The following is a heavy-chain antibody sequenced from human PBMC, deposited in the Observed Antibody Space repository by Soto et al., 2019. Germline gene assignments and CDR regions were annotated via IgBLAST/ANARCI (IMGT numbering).Heavy chain of an antibody. CDR3: ARKVLGSTSRPDWWYFDL. V-gene: IGHV3-23*01. CDR1: GFIFINYA. D-gene: IGHD2-2*01. Sequence: EVQLLESGGGLVQPGGSLRLSCVGSGFIFINYAMNWVRQTPGKGLEWVSTISGGGDRTFDADTVKGRFPISRDNSKNTVNLQMNSLRADDTAVYYCARKVLGSTSRPDWWYFDLWGRGTLVTVSS. CDR2: ISGGGDRT. J-gene: IGHJ2*01.